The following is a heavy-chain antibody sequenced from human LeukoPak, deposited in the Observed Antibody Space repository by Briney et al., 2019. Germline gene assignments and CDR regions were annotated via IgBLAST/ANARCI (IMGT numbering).Heavy chain of an antibody. D-gene: IGHD6-19*01. CDR3: TRRVSSSSGWYAGY. CDR2: IYPDDSDT. J-gene: IGHJ4*02. CDR1: GYTFTNYW. Sequence: GESLKISCKGSGYTFTNYWIGWVRQMPGKGLEWMGIIYPDDSDTRYSPSFEGQVTISADKSISTAYLQWSSLKASDTAMYFCTRRVSSSSGWYAGYWGQGTLVTVS. V-gene: IGHV5-51*01.